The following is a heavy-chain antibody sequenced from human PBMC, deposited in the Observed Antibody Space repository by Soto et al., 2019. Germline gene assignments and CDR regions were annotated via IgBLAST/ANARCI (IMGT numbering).Heavy chain of an antibody. Sequence: ASVKVSCKASGYTFTGYYMHWVRQAPGQGLEWMGWINPNSGGTNYAQKFQGWVTMTRDTSISTAYMELSRLRSDDTAVYYCARAGGSAGYCSGGSCRSLDAFDIWGQGTMVTVSS. CDR3: ARAGGSAGYCSGGSCRSLDAFDI. V-gene: IGHV1-2*04. J-gene: IGHJ3*02. D-gene: IGHD2-15*01. CDR2: INPNSGGT. CDR1: GYTFTGYY.